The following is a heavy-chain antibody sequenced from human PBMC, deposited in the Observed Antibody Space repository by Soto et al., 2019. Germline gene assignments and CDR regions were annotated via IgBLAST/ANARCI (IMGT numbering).Heavy chain of an antibody. CDR1: GGAISSGRYY. V-gene: IGHV4-31*03. J-gene: IGHJ4*02. CDR3: ARSIDY. Sequence: QVQLQESGPGLVKPTQTLSLPGTVSGGAISSGRYYWSWIRQHPGKGLEWIGYIYYTRITYYNPSLKSRVTISVDSSNTQFAMKLSSVTAADTAVSYLARSIDYWGQGTLGTVSS. CDR2: IYYTRIT.